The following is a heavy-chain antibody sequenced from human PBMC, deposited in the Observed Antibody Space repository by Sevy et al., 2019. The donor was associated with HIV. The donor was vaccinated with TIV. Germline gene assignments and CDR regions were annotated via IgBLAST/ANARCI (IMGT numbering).Heavy chain of an antibody. Sequence: ASVKVSCKASGYTFISYGISWVRQAPGHGLEWMGWISTYNGNTNSAQRLQGRVTMTTDTSTRTAYMELRTLVSDDTDGYYCARAVGFCGYSAYYSFDFWGQGTLVTVSS. CDR2: ISTYNGNT. CDR3: ARAVGFCGYSAYYSFDF. CDR1: GYTFISYG. J-gene: IGHJ4*01. D-gene: IGHD3-22*01. V-gene: IGHV1-18*01.